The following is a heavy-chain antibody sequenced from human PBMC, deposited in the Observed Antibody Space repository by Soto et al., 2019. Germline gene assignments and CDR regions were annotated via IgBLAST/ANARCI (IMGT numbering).Heavy chain of an antibody. Sequence: SGPTLVNPTQTLTLTCTFSDFSLSTLGTCVTWIRQPPGKALEWLALINWDNNKYYSTSLKTRLTISRDTSKNQVVLTMTNVDPVDTATYYCARIPHYSDSYYMDYWGQGTLVTVSS. J-gene: IGHJ4*02. CDR1: DFSLSTLGTC. D-gene: IGHD2-21*01. V-gene: IGHV2-70*01. CDR2: INWDNNK. CDR3: ARIPHYSDSYYMDY.